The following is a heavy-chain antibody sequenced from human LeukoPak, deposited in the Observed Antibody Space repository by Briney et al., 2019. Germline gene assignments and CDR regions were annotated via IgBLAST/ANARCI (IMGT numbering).Heavy chain of an antibody. CDR3: ARGLVTGFWSGYFRQYYFDY. CDR1: GGSISSGGYS. CDR2: IYHSGST. J-gene: IGHJ4*02. D-gene: IGHD3-3*01. V-gene: IGHV4-30-2*01. Sequence: SQTLSLTCAVSGGSISSGGYSWSWIRQPPGKGLEWIGYIYHSGSTYYNPSFKSRVTISVDRSKNQFSLKLNSVTAADTAVYYCARGLVTGFWSGYFRQYYFDYWGQGTLVTVSS.